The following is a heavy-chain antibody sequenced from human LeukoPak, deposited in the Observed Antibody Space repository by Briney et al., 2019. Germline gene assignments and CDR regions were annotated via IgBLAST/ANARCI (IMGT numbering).Heavy chain of an antibody. CDR3: ARGTTVVTHFDY. J-gene: IGHJ4*02. V-gene: IGHV4-31*03. CDR2: IYYSGTT. Sequence: SETLSLTCTVSGDSISSGGYYWSWTRQHPGKGLGWIGYIYYSGTTDYNPSLKSRVTISVDTSKNQFSLKLSSVAAADTAVYYCARGTTVVTHFDYWGQGTLVTVSS. CDR1: GDSISSGGYY. D-gene: IGHD4-23*01.